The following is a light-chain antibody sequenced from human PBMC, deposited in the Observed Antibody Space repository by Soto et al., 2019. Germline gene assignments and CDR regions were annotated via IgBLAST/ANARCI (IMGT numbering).Light chain of an antibody. J-gene: IGLJ2*01. V-gene: IGLV2-14*03. CDR1: SSDIGAYEH. CDR3: ASKTTSSTVL. Sequence: QSALTQPPSASGSPGQSITISCTGTSSDIGAYEHVSWYQQRPGRAPKVLIYDVRIRPSEVSNRFSGSKSGDTASLTISGLQAEDEAVYYCASKTTSSTVLFGGGTKLTVL. CDR2: DVR.